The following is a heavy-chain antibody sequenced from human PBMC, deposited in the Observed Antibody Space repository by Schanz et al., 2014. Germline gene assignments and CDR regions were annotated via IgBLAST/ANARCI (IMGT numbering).Heavy chain of an antibody. CDR2: ISRDGTTS. J-gene: IGHJ3*02. CDR3: ARENLNWEAFDI. CDR1: GFIFPSYA. Sequence: VQLVESGGRVVQPGRSLRLSCTASGFIFPSYAMHWIRQAPGKGLEWLSYISRDGTTSYYADSVKGRFTISRDNAKNSLYLEMTSLRGEDTAVYYCARENLNWEAFDIWGQGTVVTVSS. V-gene: IGHV3-48*04. D-gene: IGHD7-27*01.